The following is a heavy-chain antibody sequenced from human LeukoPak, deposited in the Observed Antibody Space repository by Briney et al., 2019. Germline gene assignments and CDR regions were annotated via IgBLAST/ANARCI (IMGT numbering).Heavy chain of an antibody. CDR1: GFTFSSYW. V-gene: IGHV3-7*05. D-gene: IGHD3-10*01. CDR2: IEQDGSEK. J-gene: IGHJ4*02. CDR3: ARTGGSGKYTYNFDY. Sequence: GGSLRLSCAASGFTFSSYWMSWVRQAPGKGLEWMANIEQDGSEKNYVDSVKGRFTISRDNAENSLYLHMNSLRAEDTAVYYCARTGGSGKYTYNFDYWGQGILVTVSS.